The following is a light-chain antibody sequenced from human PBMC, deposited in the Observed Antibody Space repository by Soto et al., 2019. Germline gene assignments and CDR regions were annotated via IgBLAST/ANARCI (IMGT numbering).Light chain of an antibody. J-gene: IGLJ3*02. Sequence: QSVLTQPPSASGPPGQRVTISCSGRNSNIGSNSVSWYQHLPGTAPKLLIYNNNQRPSGVPDRFSGSKSGTSASLAIRGLRPEDEADYSCAAWDDTLSGPVFGGGTKVTVL. CDR3: AAWDDTLSGPV. V-gene: IGLV1-47*02. CDR2: NNN. CDR1: NSNIGSNS.